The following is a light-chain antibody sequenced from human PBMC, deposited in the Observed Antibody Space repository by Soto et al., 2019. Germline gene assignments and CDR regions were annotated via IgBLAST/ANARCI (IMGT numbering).Light chain of an antibody. CDR2: LEGSGSY. V-gene: IGLV4-60*02. CDR1: SGHSSYI. Sequence: QSVLTQSSSASASLGSSVKLTCTLSSGHSSYIIAWHQQQPEKAPRYLMILEGSGSYNKGSGVPDRFSGSSSGADRYLTISNLQFEDEADYYCETWDSNSWVFGGGTQLTVL. CDR3: ETWDSNSWV. J-gene: IGLJ3*02.